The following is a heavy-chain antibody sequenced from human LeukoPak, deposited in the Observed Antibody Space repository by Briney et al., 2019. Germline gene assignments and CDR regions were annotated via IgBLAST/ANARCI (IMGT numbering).Heavy chain of an antibody. CDR1: GYTFTSYG. J-gene: IGHJ6*03. Sequence: EASVKVSCKAFGYTFTSYGISWVRQAPGQGLEWMGWISGNNGNTNYAQKLQGRVTMTTDTSTSTAYMELRSLRSDDTAVYYCARDPPVGRLVGPAYYYYYYMDVWGKGTTVTVSS. D-gene: IGHD6-6*01. V-gene: IGHV1-18*01. CDR3: ARDPPVGRLVGPAYYYYYYMDV. CDR2: ISGNNGNT.